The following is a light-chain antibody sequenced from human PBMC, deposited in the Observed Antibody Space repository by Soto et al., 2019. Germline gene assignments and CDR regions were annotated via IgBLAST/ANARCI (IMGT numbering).Light chain of an antibody. Sequence: QSVLTQPASVSGSPGQSITISCTGTSSDVGYYNYVSWYQQHPGTAPKLMIYEVSNRPSGVSNRFSGSKSGNTASLTISGLQAEDEADYYCSSYTSSSTLEVVFGGGTKLTVL. CDR1: SSDVGYYNY. CDR2: EVS. V-gene: IGLV2-14*01. CDR3: SSYTSSSTLEVV. J-gene: IGLJ2*01.